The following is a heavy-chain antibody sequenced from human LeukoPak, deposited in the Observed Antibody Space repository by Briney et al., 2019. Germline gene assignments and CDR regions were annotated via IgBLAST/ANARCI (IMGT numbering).Heavy chain of an antibody. Sequence: GRSLRLSCAASGITFRSYGMHWVRQAPGKGLEWVAVISYDGSHKYYADSVKGRFSISRDNSKNTLYLQMNSLRADDTAVYHCAKGARGDTVTSIVGLNWFDPWGQGTPVTVSS. V-gene: IGHV3-30*18. D-gene: IGHD4-17*01. CDR3: AKGARGDTVTSIVGLNWFDP. J-gene: IGHJ5*02. CDR2: ISYDGSHK. CDR1: GITFRSYG.